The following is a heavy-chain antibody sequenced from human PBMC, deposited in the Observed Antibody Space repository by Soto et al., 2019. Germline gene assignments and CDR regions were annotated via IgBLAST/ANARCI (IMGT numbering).Heavy chain of an antibody. CDR3: ARVVVAATPHWFDP. V-gene: IGHV1-18*01. CDR1: GYTFTSYG. Sequence: GASVTVSCKASGYTFTSYGISWVRQAPGQGLEWMGWISAYNGNTNYAQKLQGRVTMTTDTSTSTAYMELRSLRSDDTAVYYCARVVVAATPHWFDPWGQGTLVTVSS. CDR2: ISAYNGNT. J-gene: IGHJ5*02. D-gene: IGHD2-15*01.